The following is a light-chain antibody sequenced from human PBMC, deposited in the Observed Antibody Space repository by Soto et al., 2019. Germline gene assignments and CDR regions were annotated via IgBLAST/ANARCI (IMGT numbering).Light chain of an antibody. CDR1: SGSVSASYY. J-gene: IGLJ2*01. Sequence: QTVVTQEPSFSVSPGGTVTLTCGLSSGSVSASYYPSWYQQTPGQAPRTLIYGTNTRSSGVPDRFSGSILGDKAALTITGAQADDESDYYCVLYMGSGISIFGGGTQLTVL. V-gene: IGLV8-61*01. CDR3: VLYMGSGISI. CDR2: GTN.